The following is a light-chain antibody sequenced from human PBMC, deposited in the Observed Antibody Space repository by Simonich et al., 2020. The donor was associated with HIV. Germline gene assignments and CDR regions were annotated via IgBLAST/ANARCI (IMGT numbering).Light chain of an antibody. V-gene: IGLV2-11*01. Sequence: QSALTQPASVSGSPGQSITISCTGTSSDVGDYNYDSWYQQHPGKAPKLMIYNVTKRPSGVPSRLSGSKSGNTASLTISGLQAEDEADYYCCSYAGIYTFWVFGGGTKLTVL. J-gene: IGLJ3*02. CDR2: NVT. CDR3: CSYAGIYTFWV. CDR1: SSDVGDYNY.